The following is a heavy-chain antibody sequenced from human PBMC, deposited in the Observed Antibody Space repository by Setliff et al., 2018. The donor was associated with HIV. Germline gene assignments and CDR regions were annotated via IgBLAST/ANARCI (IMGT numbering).Heavy chain of an antibody. J-gene: IGHJ4*02. CDR1: GGSISSSTTYS. Sequence: SETLSLTCTVSGGSISSSTTYSWGWIRQPPGKGLEWIGTFYYSGSAYYNPSLESRLTISVDRSKNQLSLKLSSVTAADTAVYYCTVYNTGSSKDHYWGQGTPVTVSS. CDR3: TVYNTGSSKDHY. CDR2: FYYSGSA. V-gene: IGHV4-39*01. D-gene: IGHD2-8*02.